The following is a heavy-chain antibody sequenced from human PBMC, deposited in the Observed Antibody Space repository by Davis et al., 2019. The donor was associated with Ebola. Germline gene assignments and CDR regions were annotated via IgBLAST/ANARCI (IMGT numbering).Heavy chain of an antibody. CDR1: GGTFSSYA. CDR2: IIPIFGTA. J-gene: IGHJ6*02. D-gene: IGHD6-6*01. CDR3: ARDGSGQLGAQYYYYYGMDV. V-gene: IGHV1-69*13. Sequence: SVKVSCKASGGTFSSYAISWVRQAPGQGLEWMGGIIPIFGTANYAQKFQGRVTITADESTSTAYMELSSLRSEDTAVYYCARDGSGQLGAQYYYYYGMDVWGQGTTVTVSS.